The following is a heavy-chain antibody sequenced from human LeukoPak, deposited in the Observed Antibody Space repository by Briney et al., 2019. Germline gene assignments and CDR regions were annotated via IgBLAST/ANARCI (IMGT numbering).Heavy chain of an antibody. D-gene: IGHD6-25*01. Sequence: GGSLRLSCAASGFTFSSYSMNWVRQAPGKGLEWVSSISSSSSSIYYADSVKGRFTISRDNAKNSLYLQMNSLRAEDTAVYYCARIWYSSGYGMDVWGQGTTVTVSS. J-gene: IGHJ6*02. CDR3: ARIWYSSGYGMDV. CDR2: ISSSSSSI. CDR1: GFTFSSYS. V-gene: IGHV3-21*01.